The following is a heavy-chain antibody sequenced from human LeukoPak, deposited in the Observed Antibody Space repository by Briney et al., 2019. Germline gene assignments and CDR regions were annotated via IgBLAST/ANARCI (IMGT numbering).Heavy chain of an antibody. CDR2: ISGSGGST. D-gene: IGHD3-10*01. CDR1: GFTFSSYG. V-gene: IGHV3-23*01. CDR3: AKDLPPGFGDYYYYMDV. Sequence: QPGGSLRLSCAASGFTFSSYGMSWVRQAPGKGLEWVSAISGSGGSTYYADSVKGRFTISRDNSKNTLYLQMNSLRAEDTAVYYCAKDLPPGFGDYYYYMDVWGKGTTVTISS. J-gene: IGHJ6*03.